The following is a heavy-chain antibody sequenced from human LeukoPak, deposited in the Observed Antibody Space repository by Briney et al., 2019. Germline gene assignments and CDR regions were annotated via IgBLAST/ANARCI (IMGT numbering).Heavy chain of an antibody. CDR1: GGSFSGYY. Sequence: PSETLSLTCAVYGGSFSGYYWSWIRQPPGKGLEWIGEINHSGSTNYNPSLKSRVTISVDTSKNQCSLKLSSVTAADTAVYYCARADSSGYSSFDYWGQGTLVTVSS. V-gene: IGHV4-34*01. CDR2: INHSGST. D-gene: IGHD3-22*01. J-gene: IGHJ4*02. CDR3: ARADSSGYSSFDY.